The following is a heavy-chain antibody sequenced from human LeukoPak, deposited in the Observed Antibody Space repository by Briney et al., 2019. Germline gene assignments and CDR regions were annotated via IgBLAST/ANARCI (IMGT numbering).Heavy chain of an antibody. CDR3: ARDRVRGSYWHDAFDI. J-gene: IGHJ3*02. CDR1: GYTFTSYY. Sequence: ASVKVSCKASGYTFTSYYMHWVRQAPGQGLEWMGWINPNSGGTNYAQKFQGRVTMTRDTSISTAYMELSRLRSDDTAVYYCARDRVRGSYWHDAFDIWGQGTMVTVSS. CDR2: INPNSGGT. V-gene: IGHV1-2*02. D-gene: IGHD1-26*01.